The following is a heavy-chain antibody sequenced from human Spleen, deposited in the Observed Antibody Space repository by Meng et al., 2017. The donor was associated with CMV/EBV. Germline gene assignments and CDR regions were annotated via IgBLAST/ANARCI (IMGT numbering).Heavy chain of an antibody. CDR3: AKSSRGIAARSAFDI. D-gene: IGHD6-6*01. CDR2: INSEGSTT. V-gene: IGHV3-74*01. CDR1: GFTFRGSW. J-gene: IGHJ3*02. Sequence: GGSLRLSCAASGFTFRGSWIHWVRQAPGKGLVWVSRINSEGSTTNYADSVKGRFTISRDNAKKKVYLQMNSLRPEDTAVYYCAKSSRGIAARSAFDIWGQGTMVTVSS.